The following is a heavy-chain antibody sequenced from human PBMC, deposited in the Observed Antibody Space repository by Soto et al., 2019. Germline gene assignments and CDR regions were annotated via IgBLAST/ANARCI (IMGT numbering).Heavy chain of an antibody. V-gene: IGHV3-30*18. CDR3: AKDHVGYCSGGSCYPPAY. J-gene: IGHJ4*02. CDR2: ISYDGSNK. CDR1: GFTFSSYG. Sequence: QVQLVESGGGVIQPGRSLRLSCAASGFTFSSYGMHWVRQAPGKGLEWVAVISYDGSNKYYADSVKGRFTISRDNSKNTLYVQMNSLRAEDTAVYYCAKDHVGYCSGGSCYPPAYWGQGTLVTVSS. D-gene: IGHD2-15*01.